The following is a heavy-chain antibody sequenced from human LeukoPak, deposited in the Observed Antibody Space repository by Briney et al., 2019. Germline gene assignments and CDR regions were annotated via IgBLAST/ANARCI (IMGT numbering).Heavy chain of an antibody. J-gene: IGHJ5*02. CDR2: ISGSGSST. Sequence: GGSLRLSCAASGFTFSSYAMGWVRQAPGEGLEWVTSISGSGSSTYDADSVKGRFTISRANSKNTLYLQMNTLRAADMAVYYCAKLRVTSSDLGWFDPWGHGTLVTVSS. CDR1: GFTFSSYA. D-gene: IGHD3-16*01. V-gene: IGHV3-23*01. CDR3: AKLRVTSSDLGWFDP.